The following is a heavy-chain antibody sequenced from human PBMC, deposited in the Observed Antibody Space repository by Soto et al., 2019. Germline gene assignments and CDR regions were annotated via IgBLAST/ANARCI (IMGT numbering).Heavy chain of an antibody. V-gene: IGHV4-31*03. Sequence: SETLSLTCTVSGGSISSGGYHWNWIRQHPGKGLEWIGYIYYSGITYYNPSLKSRVTMSVDTSKNQFSLKLSSVTAADTAVYYCARDPRGPSFGWFDPWGQGTLVTVSS. CDR1: GGSISSGGYH. CDR3: ARDPRGPSFGWFDP. J-gene: IGHJ5*02. CDR2: IYYSGIT. D-gene: IGHD3-10*01.